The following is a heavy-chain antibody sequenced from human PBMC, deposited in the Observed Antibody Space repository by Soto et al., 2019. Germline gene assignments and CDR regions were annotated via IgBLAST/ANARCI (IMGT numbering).Heavy chain of an antibody. CDR1: GFTFRTYT. CDR3: ARDRGYDAHDYYYNAMDV. Sequence: VGSLRLSCISSGFTFRTYTMNWVRQAPGKGLEWVSGIRGFSPYTFYAESVKGRFTISRDNAKNSLYLQMNSLRAEDTAVYYCARDRGYDAHDYYYNAMDVWGQGTTVTAP. J-gene: IGHJ6*02. V-gene: IGHV3-21*01. CDR2: IRGFSPYT. D-gene: IGHD3-10*01.